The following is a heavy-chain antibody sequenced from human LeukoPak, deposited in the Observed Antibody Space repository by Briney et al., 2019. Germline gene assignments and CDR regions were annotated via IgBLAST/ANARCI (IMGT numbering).Heavy chain of an antibody. J-gene: IGHJ1*01. CDR3: ARDLRAKC. D-gene: IGHD1-26*01. Sequence: TSETLSLTCNVSGASIFNYYWSWIRQAPGKGLEWIAYVHHSGRTNSNPSLGSRVTMSVDTSTSQLSLNLTSLTTADTAVYYCARDLRAKCWGRGTLVFVSS. V-gene: IGHV4-59*01. CDR2: VHHSGRT. CDR1: GASIFNYY.